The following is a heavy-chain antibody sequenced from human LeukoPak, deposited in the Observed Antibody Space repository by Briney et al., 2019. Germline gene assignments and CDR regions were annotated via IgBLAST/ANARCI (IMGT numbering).Heavy chain of an antibody. J-gene: IGHJ4*02. V-gene: IGHV3-48*03. D-gene: IGHD3-22*01. CDR3: ASGYYDSSGYYGG. CDR1: GFTFSSYE. Sequence: PGGSLRLSCAASGFTFSSYEMNWVRQAPGKGLEWVSYISSSGSTIYYADSVKGRFTISRDNAKNSLYLQMNSLRAEDTAVYYCASGYYDSSGYYGGWGQGTLVTVSS. CDR2: ISSSGSTI.